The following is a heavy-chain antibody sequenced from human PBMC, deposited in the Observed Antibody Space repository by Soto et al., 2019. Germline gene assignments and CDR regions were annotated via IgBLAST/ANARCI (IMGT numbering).Heavy chain of an antibody. J-gene: IGHJ6*01. CDR1: GFTFSDYY. CDR3: AKSTGGTANGMDV. Sequence: GGSLRLSCAASGFTFSDYYMSWIRQAPGKGLEWVSYISGTKSFTDYADSVKGRFTISRDNAKKSLYLQMSSLRAEDTALYYWAKSTGGTANGMDVWGQGTTVTVSS. CDR2: ISGTKSFT. D-gene: IGHD2-8*02. V-gene: IGHV3-11*03.